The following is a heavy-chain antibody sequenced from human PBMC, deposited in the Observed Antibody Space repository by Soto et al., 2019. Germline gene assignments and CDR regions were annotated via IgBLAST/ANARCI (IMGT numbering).Heavy chain of an antibody. V-gene: IGHV3-66*01. CDR2: IYSGGNT. D-gene: IGHD2-15*01. CDR3: ARTHCSGNSCYFFDL. J-gene: IGHJ4*02. CDR1: GFTINRNY. Sequence: GGSLRLSCAASGFTINRNYMSWVRQAPGKGLEWVSVIYSGGNTYYTDSVKDRLIISRDNSKNTLYLQMNSLRVEDTAVYYCARTHCSGNSCYFFDLWGRGALVTVSS.